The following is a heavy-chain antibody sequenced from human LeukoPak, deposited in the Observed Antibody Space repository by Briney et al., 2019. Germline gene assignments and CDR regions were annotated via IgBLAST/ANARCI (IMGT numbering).Heavy chain of an antibody. CDR1: GFTFSNFA. Sequence: PGGSLRLSCAASGFTFSNFAMTRVRQAPGKGLEWVSSIVGSSSTYYADSLKGRFTISRDNAKNSLYLQMNSLRAEDTAVYYCARIGAGSSRDYWGQGTLVTVSS. J-gene: IGHJ4*02. CDR2: IVGSSST. CDR3: ARIGAGSSRDY. D-gene: IGHD6-13*01. V-gene: IGHV3-21*01.